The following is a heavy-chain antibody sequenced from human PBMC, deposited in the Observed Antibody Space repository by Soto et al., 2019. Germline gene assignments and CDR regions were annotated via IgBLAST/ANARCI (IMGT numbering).Heavy chain of an antibody. J-gene: IGHJ6*02. CDR3: ARAKPDGSADV. V-gene: IGHV4-31*11. D-gene: IGHD3-10*01. Sequence: PSATPSLTCAVSGGSNIRDGYYWSWIRQHPGKGLEWIAYISYSGSSYSNPSLKSRVTISADTSKNQFSLRLTSVTAADTAVYFCARAKPDGSADVWGQGTMVTVS. CDR1: GGSNIRDGYY. CDR2: ISYSGSS.